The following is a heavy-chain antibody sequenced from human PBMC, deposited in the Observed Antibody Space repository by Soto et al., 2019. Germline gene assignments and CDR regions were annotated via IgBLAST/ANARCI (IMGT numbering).Heavy chain of an antibody. D-gene: IGHD4-17*01. CDR3: ARDEDYGDYERNRDYAFDI. CDR1: GYTFTSYY. V-gene: IGHV1-46*01. J-gene: IGHJ3*02. CDR2: INPSGGST. Sequence: QVQLVQSGAEVKKPGASVKVSCKASGYTFTSYYMHWVRQAPGQGLEWMGIINPSGGSTSYAQKFQGRVTMTRDTSTSTVYMELSSLRSEDTAVYYCARDEDYGDYERNRDYAFDIWGQGTMVTVSS.